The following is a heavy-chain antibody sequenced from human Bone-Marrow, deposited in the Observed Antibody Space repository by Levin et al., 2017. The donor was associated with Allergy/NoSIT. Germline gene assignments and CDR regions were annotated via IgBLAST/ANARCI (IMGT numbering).Heavy chain of an antibody. CDR3: ARVSWFGNLLGISDF. CDR1: GFTFSSYW. D-gene: IGHD3-10*01. CDR2: IKKDGSEI. J-gene: IGHJ3*01. Sequence: TGGSLRLSCAASGFTFSSYWMSWVRQAPGKGLEWVANIKKDGSEIYYVDSVKGRFTISRDNSKNSVYLQMNSLRAEDTAVYYCARVSWFGNLLGISDFWGQGTMVTVSS. V-gene: IGHV3-7*04.